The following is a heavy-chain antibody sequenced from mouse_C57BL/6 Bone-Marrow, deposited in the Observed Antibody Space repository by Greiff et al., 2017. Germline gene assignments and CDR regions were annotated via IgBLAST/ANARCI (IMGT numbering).Heavy chain of an antibody. CDR2: ISDGGSYT. CDR3: ATTMITTRRYYYAMDY. CDR1: GFTFSSYA. Sequence: EVHLVESGGGLVKPGGSLKLSCAASGFTFSSYAMSWVRQTPEKRLEWVATISDGGSYTYYPDNVKGRFTISRDNAKNNLYLQMSHLKSEDTAMYYCATTMITTRRYYYAMDYWGQGTSVTVSS. D-gene: IGHD2-4*01. J-gene: IGHJ4*01. V-gene: IGHV5-4*01.